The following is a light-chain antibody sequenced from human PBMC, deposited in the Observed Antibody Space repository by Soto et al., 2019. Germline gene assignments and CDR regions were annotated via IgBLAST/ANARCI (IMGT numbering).Light chain of an antibody. CDR3: QQYGSLPKT. V-gene: IGKV3-20*01. CDR2: GAF. J-gene: IGKJ1*01. Sequence: EIVLTQSPGTLSLSPGERATLSCRASQSVSNNYLAWYQQKSGQAPRLLIYGAFSRANGIPVRFSGSASGTDFTLIISRLEPEDVAVYYCQQYGSLPKTFGQGTNVDIK. CDR1: QSVSNNY.